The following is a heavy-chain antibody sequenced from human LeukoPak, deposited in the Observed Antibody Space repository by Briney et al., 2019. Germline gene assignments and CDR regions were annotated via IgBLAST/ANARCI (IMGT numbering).Heavy chain of an antibody. CDR1: GGSFSGYY. Sequence: PSETLSLTCAVYGGSFSGYYWSWIRQPPGKGLEWIGEINHSGSTNYNPSLKSRVTISVDTSKNQFSLKLSSVTAADTAVCYCARMSEWLTYYYYYYMDVWGKGTTVTVSS. J-gene: IGHJ6*03. CDR3: ARMSEWLTYYYYYYMDV. D-gene: IGHD3-3*01. CDR2: INHSGST. V-gene: IGHV4-34*01.